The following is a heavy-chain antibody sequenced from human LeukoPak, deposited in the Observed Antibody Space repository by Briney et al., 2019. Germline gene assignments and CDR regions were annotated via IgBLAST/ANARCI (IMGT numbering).Heavy chain of an antibody. J-gene: IGHJ6*03. Sequence: SETLSLTCTVSGDSISSGYYWGWIRQPPGKGLEGIGNIFHSGSTYYNPSLKSRVTISVDTSKNQFSLKLTSVTAADTALYYCARRSYGYYYMDIWGKGTTATVSS. CDR1: GDSISSGYY. D-gene: IGHD3-16*02. CDR3: ARRSYGYYYMDI. CDR2: IFHSGST. V-gene: IGHV4-38-2*02.